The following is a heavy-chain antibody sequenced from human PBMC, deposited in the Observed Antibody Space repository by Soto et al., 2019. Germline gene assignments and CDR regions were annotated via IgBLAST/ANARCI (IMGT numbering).Heavy chain of an antibody. CDR3: AKDLTRQLAYWLDP. J-gene: IGHJ5*02. CDR1: GYTFTGYY. Sequence: GASVKVSCKASGYTFTGYYIHWVRQAPGQGLEWMGCINPKSGDTDYSQKFQGRVTLTRDTSIATAYLTLTSLTSDDTALYYCAKDLTRQLAYWLDPWGQGTQVTVSS. CDR2: INPKSGDT. D-gene: IGHD6-6*01. V-gene: IGHV1-2*02.